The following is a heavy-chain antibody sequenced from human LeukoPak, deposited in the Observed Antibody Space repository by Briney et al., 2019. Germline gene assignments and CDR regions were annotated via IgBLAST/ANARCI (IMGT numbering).Heavy chain of an antibody. CDR3: ATLPAVPPDY. J-gene: IGHJ4*02. CDR2: INEDGSEK. D-gene: IGHD6-19*01. CDR1: EFSFETYW. V-gene: IGHV3-7*01. Sequence: GGSLRLSCVALEFSFETYWMSWVRQAPGKGPEWVANINEDGSEKHYVGSVRGRFTISRDNADNSLHLQMNSLRAEDTAVYYCATLPAVPPDYWGQGTLVTVSS.